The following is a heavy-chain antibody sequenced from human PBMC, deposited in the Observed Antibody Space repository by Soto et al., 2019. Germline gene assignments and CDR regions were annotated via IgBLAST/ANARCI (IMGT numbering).Heavy chain of an antibody. D-gene: IGHD3-22*01. CDR1: GFTFSSYG. CDR2: ISYDGSNK. J-gene: IGHJ3*02. V-gene: IGHV3-30*18. CDR3: AKFPYDSSGYLDAFDI. Sequence: VGSLRLSCAASGFTFSSYGMHWVRQAPGKGLEWVAVISYDGSNKYYADSVKGRFTISRDNSKNTLYLQMNSLRAEDTAVYYCAKFPYDSSGYLDAFDIWGQGTMVTVSS.